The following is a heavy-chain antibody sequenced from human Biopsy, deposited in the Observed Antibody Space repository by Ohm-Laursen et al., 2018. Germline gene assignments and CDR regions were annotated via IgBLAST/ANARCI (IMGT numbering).Heavy chain of an antibody. CDR2: ISRSSSTI. D-gene: IGHD3-10*01. V-gene: IGHV3-48*01. Sequence: SLRLSCAASGFTFSSYAMTWFRQAPGKGLEWVSHISRSSSTIYYADSVKGRFTISRDNAKNSLYLQMNSLRAEDTAVYYCARSRGSSGIATIYYYGMDVWGQGTTVTVSS. CDR3: ARSRGSSGIATIYYYGMDV. J-gene: IGHJ6*02. CDR1: GFTFSSYA.